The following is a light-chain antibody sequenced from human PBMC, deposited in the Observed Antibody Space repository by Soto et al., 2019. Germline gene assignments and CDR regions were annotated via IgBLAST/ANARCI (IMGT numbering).Light chain of an antibody. Sequence: QSALTQPRSVSGSPGQSVTISCTGTSSDVGDYNYVSWYQQYPGKAPKLVIYDVSKRPSGVPDRFSGSKSGNTASLTISGLQAEDEAAYYCCSFEGSYTFWVFGGGTKLTVL. J-gene: IGLJ3*02. V-gene: IGLV2-11*01. CDR1: SSDVGDYNY. CDR2: DVS. CDR3: CSFEGSYTFWV.